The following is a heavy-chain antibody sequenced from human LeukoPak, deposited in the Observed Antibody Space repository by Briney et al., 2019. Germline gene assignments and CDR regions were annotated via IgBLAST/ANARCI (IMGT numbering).Heavy chain of an antibody. CDR3: ARGRYYSILTTYTPPNY. V-gene: IGHV1-8*01. CDR1: GYTFTSYD. J-gene: IGHJ4*02. D-gene: IGHD3-9*01. CDR2: MNPNSGDT. Sequence: ASVKVSCKASGYTFTSYDSNWVRQATGQGLEWMGCMNPNSGDTVYAQKFQGRVTMTRNTSTSTAYMEVSSLRSEDTAVYYCARGRYYSILTTYTPPNYWGQGTLVTVSS.